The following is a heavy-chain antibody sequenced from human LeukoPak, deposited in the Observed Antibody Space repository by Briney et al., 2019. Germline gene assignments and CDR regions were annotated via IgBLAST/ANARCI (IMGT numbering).Heavy chain of an antibody. CDR1: GLTFSTYW. CDR3: AKFYGDYLDY. D-gene: IGHD4-17*01. V-gene: IGHV3-7*01. J-gene: IGHJ4*02. CDR2: IKQDGSEK. Sequence: GGSLRLSCAASGLTFSTYWMSWVRQAPGKGLEWVANIKQDGSEKYYVDSVKGRFTISRDNAKNSLYLQMNSLRAEDTAVYYCAKFYGDYLDYWGQGTLVTVSS.